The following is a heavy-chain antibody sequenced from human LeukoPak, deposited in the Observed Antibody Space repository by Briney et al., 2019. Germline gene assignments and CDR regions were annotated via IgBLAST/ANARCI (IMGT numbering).Heavy chain of an antibody. CDR2: MSYNGGST. D-gene: IGHD6-13*01. J-gene: IGHJ4*02. V-gene: IGHV3-64*01. CDR3: ARGSDSSTWSPFDY. CDR1: GFTFSTYA. Sequence: GGSLRLSCAASGFTFSTYAMHWVRQAPGKGLEYVSGMSYNGGSTYYANSVKGRFTISRDNSKNTLYLQMGSLRPEDMAVYYCARGSDSSTWSPFDYWGQGTLVTVSS.